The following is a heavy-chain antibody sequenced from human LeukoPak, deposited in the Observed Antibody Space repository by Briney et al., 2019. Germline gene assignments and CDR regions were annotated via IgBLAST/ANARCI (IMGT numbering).Heavy chain of an antibody. D-gene: IGHD5-18*01. CDR2: ISGSGGST. V-gene: IGHV3-23*01. J-gene: IGHJ6*03. CDR1: GFTFSSYA. Sequence: GGSLRLSCAASGFTFSSYAMSWVRQAPGKGLEWVSAISGSGGSTYYADSVKGRFTISRDNSKNTLYLQMNSLRAEDTAVYYCARDGSDTAMADYYMDVWGKGTTVTVSS. CDR3: ARDGSDTAMADYYMDV.